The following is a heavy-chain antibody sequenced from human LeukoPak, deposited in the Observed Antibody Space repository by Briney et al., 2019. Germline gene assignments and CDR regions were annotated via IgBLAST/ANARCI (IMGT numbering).Heavy chain of an antibody. CDR1: EYTFTDYY. Sequence: ASVKVSRKASEYTFTDYYMHWVRQAPGQGPEWLGWINPKSGVTNYAQKFQGRVTMTRDPSISSAYMELNSLRSDDTAVYYCARDAWLVGATNLYYFDHWGQGTLVTVSS. D-gene: IGHD1-26*01. CDR3: ARDAWLVGATNLYYFDH. V-gene: IGHV1-2*02. CDR2: INPKSGVT. J-gene: IGHJ4*02.